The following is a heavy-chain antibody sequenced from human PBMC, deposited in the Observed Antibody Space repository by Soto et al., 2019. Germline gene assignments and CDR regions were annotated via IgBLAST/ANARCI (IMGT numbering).Heavy chain of an antibody. CDR2: IYYSGST. Sequence: PSETLSLTCTVSGGSISSGDYYWSWIRQPPGKGLEWIGYIYYSGSTYYNPSLKSRVTISVDTSKNQFSLKLSSVTAADTAVYYCARESSGYYEYFQHWGQGTLVTSPQ. D-gene: IGHD3-22*01. J-gene: IGHJ1*01. CDR3: ARESSGYYEYFQH. CDR1: GGSISSGDYY. V-gene: IGHV4-30-4*01.